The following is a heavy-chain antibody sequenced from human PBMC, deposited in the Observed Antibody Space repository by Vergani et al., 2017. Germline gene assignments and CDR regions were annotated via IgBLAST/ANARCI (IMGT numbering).Heavy chain of an antibody. D-gene: IGHD6-19*01. CDR2: IYYSGLT. Sequence: QLQLQQSGPGLVKPSETLFLTCTVSADSISRGSYYWGWICQPPGKSLEWIGGIYYSGLTYYNPSLKSRVAISVDTSKNQFSLKVTSVTAADTAVYFCARQRPGSGWSPGDFDDWGQGILVTVSS. V-gene: IGHV4-39*01. CDR1: ADSISRGSYY. CDR3: ARQRPGSGWSPGDFDD. J-gene: IGHJ4*02.